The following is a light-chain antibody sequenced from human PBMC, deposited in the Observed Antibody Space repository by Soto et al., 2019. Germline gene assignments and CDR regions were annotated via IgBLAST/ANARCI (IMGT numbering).Light chain of an antibody. J-gene: IGLJ1*01. Sequence: QSVLTQPASVSGSPGQSITISCTGTSSDVGSYNLVSWYQQHPGKAPKPMIYEGSKRPSGVSNRFSGSKSGNTASLTISGLQAEDEADYCCCSYAGSSTLVFGTGTKVTV. CDR2: EGS. CDR3: CSYAGSSTLV. CDR1: SSDVGSYNL. V-gene: IGLV2-23*01.